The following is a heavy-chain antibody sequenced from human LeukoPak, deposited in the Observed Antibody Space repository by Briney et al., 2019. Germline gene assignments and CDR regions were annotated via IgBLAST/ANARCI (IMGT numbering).Heavy chain of an antibody. J-gene: IGHJ4*02. Sequence: SETLSLTCAVYGGSFSGYYWSWIRQPPGKGLEWIGEINHSGSTNYNPSLKSRVTISVDTSKNQFSLKLSSVTAADTAVYYCAREVPQVRFRFGGYGYWGQGTLVTVSS. V-gene: IGHV4-34*01. CDR3: AREVPQVRFRFGGYGY. D-gene: IGHD3-16*01. CDR1: GGSFSGYY. CDR2: INHSGST.